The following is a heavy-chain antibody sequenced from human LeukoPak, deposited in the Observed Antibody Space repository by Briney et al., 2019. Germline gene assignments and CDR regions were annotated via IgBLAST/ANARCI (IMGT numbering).Heavy chain of an antibody. CDR3: ARGVEPPAANTLAY. D-gene: IGHD2-2*01. CDR2: LYSDGNT. V-gene: IGHV3-53*01. Sequence: PGGSLRLSCAASGFTVITNDMTWVRQAPGKGLEWVSVLYSDGNTKYAASVQGRFTISRDNSKHTLYLETNSQSPDDTSVYYCARGVEPPAANTLAYGGQGTLVTVSP. J-gene: IGHJ4*02. CDR1: GFTVITND.